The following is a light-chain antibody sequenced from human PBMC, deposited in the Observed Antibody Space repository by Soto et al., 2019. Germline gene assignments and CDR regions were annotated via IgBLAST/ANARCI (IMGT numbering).Light chain of an antibody. CDR3: QQYNYFPWT. CDR1: QGISSW. J-gene: IGKJ1*01. CDR2: KAS. Sequence: DIQMTQSPSTLSASVGDRVTITCRASQGISSWLAWYQQKAGKAPKLLIYKASSLESGVPSRFSVSGSGTEFTLTISSLQPDDFATYYCQQYNYFPWTFGQGTKVEI. V-gene: IGKV1-5*03.